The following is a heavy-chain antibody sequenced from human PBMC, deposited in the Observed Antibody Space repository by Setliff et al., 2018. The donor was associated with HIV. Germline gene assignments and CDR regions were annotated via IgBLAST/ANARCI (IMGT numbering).Heavy chain of an antibody. CDR3: ARWGSGSYERVFDY. V-gene: IGHV3-7*01. CDR2: VKQDGTET. CDR1: GFRFRSYW. Sequence: QTGGSLRLSCAASGFRFRSYWMSWVRQAPGKGLESVANVKQDGTETLYVDSVKGRFTISRDNANNLVYLQMNSLRVEDTAVYFCARWGSGSYERVFDYWGQGMLVTVSS. J-gene: IGHJ4*02. D-gene: IGHD1-26*01.